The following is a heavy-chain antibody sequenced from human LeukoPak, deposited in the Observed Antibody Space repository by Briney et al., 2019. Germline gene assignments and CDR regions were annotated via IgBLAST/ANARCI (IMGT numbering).Heavy chain of an antibody. V-gene: IGHV3-20*04. CDR2: NWNGGST. Sequence: GGSLRLSCAASGFTFDDYGMSWVRQAPGKGLEWVSGNWNGGSTGYADSVKGRFTISRDNAKNSLYLQMNSLRAEDTAVYYCARRDYDSSGFDIWGQGTMVTVSS. CDR3: ARRDYDSSGFDI. D-gene: IGHD3-22*01. CDR1: GFTFDDYG. J-gene: IGHJ3*02.